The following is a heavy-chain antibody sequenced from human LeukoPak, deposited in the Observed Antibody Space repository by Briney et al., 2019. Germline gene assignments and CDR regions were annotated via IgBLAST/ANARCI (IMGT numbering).Heavy chain of an antibody. CDR2: FDPENAEI. D-gene: IGHD3-3*01. Sequence: TSVKVSCKLSGNTLRELPIQWVRQAGGKGLEWMAGFDPENAEIVYAQKFQGRVTMTEDTSTNTAYMELTSLTSDDTALYYCATRGSDFWSGFDYWGQGTQVTVSS. V-gene: IGHV1-24*01. J-gene: IGHJ4*02. CDR3: ATRGSDFWSGFDY. CDR1: GNTLRELP.